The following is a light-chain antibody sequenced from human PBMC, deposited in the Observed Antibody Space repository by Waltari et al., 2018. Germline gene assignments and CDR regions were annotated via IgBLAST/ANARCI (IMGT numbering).Light chain of an antibody. V-gene: IGKV1-33*01. CDR1: QDISNY. CDR3: QQYADLPWT. J-gene: IGKJ1*01. Sequence: DFQMTQSPSSMSASVGARVTITCQASQDISNYLNWYQQKPGKAPKLLISAAFNLETGVPSRFSGGRSGTDFTFTITSLQPEDIATYHCQQYADLPWTFGQGTRVEIK. CDR2: AAF.